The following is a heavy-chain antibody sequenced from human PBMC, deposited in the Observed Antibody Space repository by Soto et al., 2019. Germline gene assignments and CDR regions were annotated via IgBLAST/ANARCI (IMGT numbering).Heavy chain of an antibody. J-gene: IGHJ6*02. CDR2: FYHSGNS. Sequence: SETLSLTCSVSGGSIRSYYWSWIRQSPEKGLEWIGYFYHSGNSNYNPSLKSRVTISVDTSKNQVSLSLRSVTAGDTAVYFCARISSVDLYGYVNGGLDVWGQATTVPVSS. CDR3: ARISSVDLYGYVNGGLDV. CDR1: GGSIRSYY. V-gene: IGHV4-59*01. D-gene: IGHD3-16*01.